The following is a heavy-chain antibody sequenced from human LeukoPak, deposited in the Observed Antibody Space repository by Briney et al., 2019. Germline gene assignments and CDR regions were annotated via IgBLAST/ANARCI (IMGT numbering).Heavy chain of an antibody. CDR2: INHSGST. CDR1: GGSFSGYY. Sequence: PSETLSLACAVYGGSFSGYYWSWIRQPPGKGLEWIGEINHSGSTNYNPSLKSRVTISVDTSKNQFSLKLSSVTAADTAVYYCARSGRVRYYYDSSGYFDYWGRGTLVTVSS. V-gene: IGHV4-34*01. D-gene: IGHD3-22*01. CDR3: ARSGRVRYYYDSSGYFDY. J-gene: IGHJ4*02.